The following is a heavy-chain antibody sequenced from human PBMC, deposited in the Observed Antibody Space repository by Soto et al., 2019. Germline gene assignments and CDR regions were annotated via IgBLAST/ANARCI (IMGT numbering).Heavy chain of an antibody. CDR3: AGYSGSYQRNFDY. CDR2: IDPSDSYT. Sequence: GESLKISCKGSGYSFTSYWISWVRQMPGKGLEWMGRIDPSDSYTNYSPSFQGHVTISADKSISTAYLQWSSLKASDTAMYYCAGYSGSYQRNFDYWGQGTLVTVSS. V-gene: IGHV5-10-1*01. D-gene: IGHD1-26*01. J-gene: IGHJ4*02. CDR1: GYSFTSYW.